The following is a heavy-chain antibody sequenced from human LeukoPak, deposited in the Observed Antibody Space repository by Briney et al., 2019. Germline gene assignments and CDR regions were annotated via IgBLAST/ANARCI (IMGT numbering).Heavy chain of an antibody. CDR3: ARGLETAMVDY. D-gene: IGHD5-18*01. CDR1: GGSISSYY. Sequence: SETLSLTCTVSGGSISSYYWSWIRQPPGKGLEWIGYIYYSESANYNPSLKSRVTISVDTSKNQFSLKLSSVTAADTAVYYCARGLETAMVDYWGQGTLVTVSS. V-gene: IGHV4-59*08. J-gene: IGHJ4*02. CDR2: IYYSESA.